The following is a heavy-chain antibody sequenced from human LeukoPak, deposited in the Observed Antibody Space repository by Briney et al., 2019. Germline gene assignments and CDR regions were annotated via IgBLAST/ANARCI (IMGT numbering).Heavy chain of an antibody. CDR2: INWNGSGA. J-gene: IGHJ6*03. V-gene: IGHV3-20*04. Sequence: GGSLRLSCAASGFTFDDYGMSWVRQVPGKGLEWVSGINWNGSGAGYADSVKGRFTISRDNAKKSLYLQMNSLKAEVTALFYCARYLRKLYGRGGDYYFYMDVWGKGTTVTVSS. D-gene: IGHD4-17*01. CDR1: GFTFDDYG. CDR3: ARYLRKLYGRGGDYYFYMDV.